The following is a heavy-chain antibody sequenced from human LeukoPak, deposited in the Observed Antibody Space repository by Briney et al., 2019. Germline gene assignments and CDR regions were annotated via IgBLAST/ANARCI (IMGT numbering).Heavy chain of an antibody. Sequence: ASVKVSCKASGYTFTGYYMHWVRQAPGQGLEWMGRINPNSGGTNYAQKFQGRVTITRDTSASTAYMELSSLRSEDTAVYYCARRKQPDTRGFDYWGQGTLVTVSS. CDR2: INPNSGGT. CDR1: GYTFTGYY. D-gene: IGHD6-13*01. J-gene: IGHJ4*02. V-gene: IGHV1-2*06. CDR3: ARRKQPDTRGFDY.